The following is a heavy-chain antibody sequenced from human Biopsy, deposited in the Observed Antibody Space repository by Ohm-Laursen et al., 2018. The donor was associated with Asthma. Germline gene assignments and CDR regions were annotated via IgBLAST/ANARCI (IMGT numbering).Heavy chain of an antibody. D-gene: IGHD3-3*02. CDR2: IKHDGTEK. CDR1: GFTFGDYW. J-gene: IGHJ1*01. Sequence: SLRLSCSASGFTFGDYWMSWVRQVPGKGPEWVANIKHDGTEKNHVDSLKGRFTTSRDNAKSSLYLQMNSLRAEDTAVYYCARTFHFWSPYHAEHYQLWGQGTLVTAPS. CDR3: ARTFHFWSPYHAEHYQL. V-gene: IGHV3-7*01.